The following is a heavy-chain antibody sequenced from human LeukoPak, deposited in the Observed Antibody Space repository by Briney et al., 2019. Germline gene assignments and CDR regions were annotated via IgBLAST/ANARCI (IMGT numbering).Heavy chain of an antibody. CDR2: MHFNTGNT. J-gene: IGHJ4*02. Sequence: ASVKVSCKASGNTFSYYDINWVRQAAGQGLEWMGWMHFNTGNTGYAQKFQGRVSMTRDISRNTAYMELSSLRLEDTAAYFCARGAVRSCSGGNCYAPDFWGQGTLVTIS. D-gene: IGHD2-15*01. CDR3: ARGAVRSCSGGNCYAPDF. CDR1: GNTFSYYD. V-gene: IGHV1-8*01.